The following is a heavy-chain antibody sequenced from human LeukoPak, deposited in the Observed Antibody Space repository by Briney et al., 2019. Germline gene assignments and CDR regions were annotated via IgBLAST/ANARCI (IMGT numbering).Heavy chain of an antibody. CDR2: IYHSGST. D-gene: IGHD3-10*01. CDR1: GYSISSGYY. Sequence: SETLSLTCTVSGYSISSGYYWGWIRQPPGKGLEWIGSIYHSGSTYYNPSLKSRVTMSVDTSKNQFSLKLSSVTAADTAVYYCAREGSDYYGSGSYYRSYYYMDVWGKGTTVTISS. CDR3: AREGSDYYGSGSYYRSYYYMDV. J-gene: IGHJ6*03. V-gene: IGHV4-38-2*02.